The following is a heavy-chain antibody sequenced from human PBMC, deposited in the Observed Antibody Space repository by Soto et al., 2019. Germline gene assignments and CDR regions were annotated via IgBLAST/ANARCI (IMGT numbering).Heavy chain of an antibody. CDR3: ARDGASGPFGVVITFYYYFGMDV. J-gene: IGHJ6*02. CDR2: IWYTGSNK. CDR1: GFTFSSYG. D-gene: IGHD3-3*01. V-gene: IGHV3-33*01. Sequence: QVQLVESGGGVVQPGRSLRLSCAASGFTFSSYGMHWVRQAPGKGLEWVAVIWYTGSNKYYADSVKGRFTISRDNSKNTLYLQMNSLRDEDTAVYYCARDGASGPFGVVITFYYYFGMDVWGQGTTVTVSS.